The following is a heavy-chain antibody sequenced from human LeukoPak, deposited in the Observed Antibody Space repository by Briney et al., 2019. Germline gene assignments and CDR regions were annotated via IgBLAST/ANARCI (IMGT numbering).Heavy chain of an antibody. D-gene: IGHD1-1*01. CDR2: IGTAGDT. CDR3: ARVAKERVGGVYYFDY. CDR1: GFTFSDYD. V-gene: IGHV3-13*01. J-gene: IGHJ4*02. Sequence: GGSLRRSCAASGFTFSDYDMHWVRQATGKGLEWVSAIGTAGDTYYTGSVKGRFTISRENAKNSLYLQMNSLRAGDTAVYYCARVAKERVGGVYYFDYWGQGTLVAVSS.